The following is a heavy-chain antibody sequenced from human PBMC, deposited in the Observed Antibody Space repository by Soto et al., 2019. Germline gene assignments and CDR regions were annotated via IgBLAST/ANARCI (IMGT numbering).Heavy chain of an antibody. CDR1: GFTFSNYA. CDR3: AKDLWFPLGPYGDYDYSRH. J-gene: IGHJ1*01. V-gene: IGHV3-23*01. CDR2: ISGSGGNT. D-gene: IGHD4-17*01. Sequence: EVQLLESGGGLVQPGGSLRLSCATSGFTFSNYAITWVRQAPGKGLEWVSSISGSGGNTYYADSVKGRFTISRDNSKNTLFLQMNSRRAEDTAVYYCAKDLWFPLGPYGDYDYSRHGGQGPLVPVPS.